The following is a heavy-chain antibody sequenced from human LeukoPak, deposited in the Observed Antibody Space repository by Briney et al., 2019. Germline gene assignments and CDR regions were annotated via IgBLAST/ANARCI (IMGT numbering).Heavy chain of an antibody. V-gene: IGHV3-33*06. CDR1: GFTFSTYG. Sequence: HPGGSLRLSCAASGFTFSTYGMHWVRQAPGKGLEWVAVIWFDESKKYYADSVKGRFTISRDTSKSTLYLEMNSLRAEDTALYYCAKDGYCSGGTCHPFFMDVWGKGTTVTVSS. CDR2: IWFDESKK. CDR3: AKDGYCSGGTCHPFFMDV. D-gene: IGHD2-15*01. J-gene: IGHJ6*03.